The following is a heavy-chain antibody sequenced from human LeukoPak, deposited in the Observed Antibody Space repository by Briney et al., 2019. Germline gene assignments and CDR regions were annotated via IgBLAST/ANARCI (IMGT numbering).Heavy chain of an antibody. CDR2: INPSGGST. D-gene: IGHD4-23*01. CDR3: ARDRLDFRTTVVTPNWYFDL. CDR1: GYTFTGYY. J-gene: IGHJ2*01. Sequence: ASVKVSCKASGYTFTGYYMHWVRQAPGQGLEWMGIINPSGGSTSYAQKFQGRVTMTRDMSTSTVYMELSSLRSEDTAVYYCARDRLDFRTTVVTPNWYFDLWGRGTLVTVSS. V-gene: IGHV1-46*01.